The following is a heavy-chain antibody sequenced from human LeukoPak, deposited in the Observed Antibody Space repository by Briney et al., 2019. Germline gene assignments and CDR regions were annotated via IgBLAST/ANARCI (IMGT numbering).Heavy chain of an antibody. J-gene: IGHJ4*02. CDR3: TTGLSHGYDC. D-gene: IGHD1-1*01. V-gene: IGHV3-49*04. CDR1: GFTFGDYA. CDR2: IRSRAYGGTA. Sequence: GGSLRLSCTASGFTFGDYAMTWVRQAPGKGLEWVGFIRSRAYGGTAEYAASVKGRFTISRDESKTIAYLQMNSLKSEDTAVYYCTTGLSHGYDCWGQGTLVTVSS.